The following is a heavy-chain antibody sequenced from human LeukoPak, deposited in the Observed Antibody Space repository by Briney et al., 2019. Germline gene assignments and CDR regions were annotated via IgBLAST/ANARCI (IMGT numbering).Heavy chain of an antibody. CDR3: ARGPSVGSY. CDR1: GGSISSYY. V-gene: IGHV4-59*01. CDR2: IYYSGST. Sequence: SETLSLTCTVSGGSISSYYWSCIRQPPGKGLEWIGYIYYSGSTNYNPSLKSRVTISVDTSKNQFSLKLSSVTAADTAVYYCARGPSVGSYWGEGTLVTVSS. D-gene: IGHD1-26*01. J-gene: IGHJ4*02.